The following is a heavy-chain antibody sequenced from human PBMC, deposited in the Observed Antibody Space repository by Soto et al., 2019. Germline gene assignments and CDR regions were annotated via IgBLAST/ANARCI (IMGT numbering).Heavy chain of an antibody. CDR3: AHRVIWSPHDWTLGWFDP. V-gene: IGHV2-5*02. D-gene: IGHD3-3*01. J-gene: IGHJ5*02. Sequence: SGPRVNPTETLTLTCTFSGFSLSTSGVGVGWIRQPPGKALEWLALIYWDNDRRYSPSLKSRLAITKDTSRNQVVLTMTNMDPVDTATYYCAHRVIWSPHDWTLGWFDPWGQGTLVTVSS. CDR1: GFSLSTSGVG. CDR2: IYWDNDR.